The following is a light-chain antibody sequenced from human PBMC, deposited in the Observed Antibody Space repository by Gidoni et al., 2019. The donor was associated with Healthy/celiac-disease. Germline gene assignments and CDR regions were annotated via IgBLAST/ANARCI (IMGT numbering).Light chain of an antibody. CDR2: DAS. CDR3: QQRSNWLLT. V-gene: IGKV3-11*01. CDR1: Q. J-gene: IGKJ3*01. Sequence: DIVLPQSPATLSLSPEERATHSCRASQKPGQAPRLLIYDASNRATGIPARFSGSGSGADFTLTISSLEPEDFAVYYCQQRSNWLLTFGPGTKVDIK.